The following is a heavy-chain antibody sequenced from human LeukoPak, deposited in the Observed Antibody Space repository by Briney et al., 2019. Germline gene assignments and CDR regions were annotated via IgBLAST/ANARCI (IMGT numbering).Heavy chain of an antibody. V-gene: IGHV3-48*04. D-gene: IGHD2-2*01. CDR1: GFTFSSYS. J-gene: IGHJ6*03. CDR3: AKVLVPAGDYYYYMDV. Sequence: GGSLRLSCAASGFTFSSYSMNWVRQAPGKGLEWVSYISSSSSTIYYADSVKGRFTISRDNAKNSLYLQMNSLRAEDTAVYYCAKVLVPAGDYYYYMDVWGKGTTVTVSS. CDR2: ISSSSSTI.